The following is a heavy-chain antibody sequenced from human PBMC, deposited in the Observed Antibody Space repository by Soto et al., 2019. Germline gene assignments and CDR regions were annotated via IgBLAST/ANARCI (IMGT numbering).Heavy chain of an antibody. CDR1: GFTFNNFA. J-gene: IGHJ4*02. V-gene: IGHV3-23*01. D-gene: IGHD3-9*01. CDR3: AKVRQLFLDIVTGATNFDS. Sequence: EVHLLGSGGDLVKPGGSLRLSCEGSGFTFNNFAMSWVRQSPGKGLEGVSTISSDGDLRHYAESVKGRLTISRANSKRSLFLQMNSLRAEDTALYFCAKVRQLFLDIVTGATNFDSWGQGTLVTGSS. CDR2: ISSDGDLR.